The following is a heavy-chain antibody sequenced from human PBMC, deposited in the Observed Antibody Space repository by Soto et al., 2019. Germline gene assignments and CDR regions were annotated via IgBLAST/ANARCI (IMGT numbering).Heavy chain of an antibody. J-gene: IGHJ5*02. V-gene: IGHV4-59*01. D-gene: IGHD2-15*01. CDR1: GGSISSYY. CDR3: ARGYCSGGSCYSWDWFDP. CDR2: IYYSGST. Sequence: PSETLSLTCTVSGGSISSYYWSWIRQPPGKGLEWIGYIYYSGSTNYNPSLKSRVTISVDTSKNQFSLKLSSVTAADTAVYYCARGYCSGGSCYSWDWFDPWGQGTLVTVSS.